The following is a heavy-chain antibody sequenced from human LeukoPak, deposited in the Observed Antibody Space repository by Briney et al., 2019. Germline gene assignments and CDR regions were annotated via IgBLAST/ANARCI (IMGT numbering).Heavy chain of an antibody. D-gene: IGHD4-17*01. V-gene: IGHV3-43*01. J-gene: IGHJ4*02. CDR1: GFTFDDYT. Sequence: GGSLRLSCAASGFTFDDYTMHWVRQAPGKGLEWVSLISWDGGSTYYADSVKGRFTIPRDNSKNSLYLQMNSLRTEDTALYYCAKTKFPYGDYRIDYWGQGTLVTVSS. CDR2: ISWDGGST. CDR3: AKTKFPYGDYRIDY.